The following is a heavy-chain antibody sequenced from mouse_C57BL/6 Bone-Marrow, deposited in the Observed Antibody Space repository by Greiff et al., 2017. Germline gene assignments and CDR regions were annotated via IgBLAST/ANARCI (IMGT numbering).Heavy chain of an antibody. V-gene: IGHV1-56*01. CDR2: IFPGSGST. CDR1: GYTFTSHW. Sequence: QVQLQQSGPELVRPGASVKISCKAPGYTFTSHWMQWVRQRPGQGLEWIGEIFPGSGSTYYNEKFKGKATLTVDPSSSTAYMQLSSLTSEDSAVYFCARVVDGYTDYAMDYWGQGTSVTVSS. J-gene: IGHJ4*01. CDR3: ARVVDGYTDYAMDY. D-gene: IGHD2-3*01.